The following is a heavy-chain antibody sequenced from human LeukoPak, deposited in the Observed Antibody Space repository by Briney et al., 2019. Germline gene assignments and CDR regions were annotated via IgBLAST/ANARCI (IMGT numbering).Heavy chain of an antibody. Sequence: SETLSLTCTVSGGSISSYYWSWIRQPPGKGLEWIGYIYYSGSTNYNPSLKSRVTISVDTSKNQFSLKLSSVTAADTAVYYCARLRGGDYGSAWFQHWGQGTLVTVSS. CDR1: GGSISSYY. J-gene: IGHJ1*01. V-gene: IGHV4-59*08. CDR3: ARLRGGDYGSAWFQH. CDR2: IYYSGST. D-gene: IGHD4-17*01.